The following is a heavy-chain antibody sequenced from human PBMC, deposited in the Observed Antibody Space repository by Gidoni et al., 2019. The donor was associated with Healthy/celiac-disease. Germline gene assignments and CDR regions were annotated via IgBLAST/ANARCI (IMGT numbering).Heavy chain of an antibody. CDR3: ARGGGYCSGGSCYHYYYGMDV. V-gene: IGHV4-34*01. CDR2: LNHSGST. J-gene: IGHJ6*02. Sequence: QVQLQQWGAGLLQLSETLSLTCAVYGGSFSGSYWSWIRQPPGKGLEWIGELNHSGSTNYNPSLKSRVTISVDTSKNQFSLKLSSVTAADTAVYYCARGGGYCSGGSCYHYYYGMDVWGQGTTVTVSS. CDR1: GGSFSGSY. D-gene: IGHD2-15*01.